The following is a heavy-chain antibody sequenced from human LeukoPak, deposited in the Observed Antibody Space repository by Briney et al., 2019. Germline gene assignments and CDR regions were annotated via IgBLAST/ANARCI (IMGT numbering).Heavy chain of an antibody. CDR3: AAVWFGELGDY. CDR1: GFTFDDYG. D-gene: IGHD3-10*01. J-gene: IGHJ4*02. V-gene: IGHV3-20*04. CDR2: INWNGGST. Sequence: GGSLRLSCAASGFTFDDYGMSWVRQAPGKGLEWVSAINWNGGSTGYADSVKGRFTISRDNAKNSPYLQMNSLRAEDTALYYCAAVWFGELGDYWGQGTLVTVSS.